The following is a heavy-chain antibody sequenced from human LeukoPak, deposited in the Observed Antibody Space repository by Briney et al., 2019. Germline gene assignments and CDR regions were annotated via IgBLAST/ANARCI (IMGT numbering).Heavy chain of an antibody. CDR1: GGSIGYYY. V-gene: IGHV4-59*01. Sequence: SETLSLTCIVSGGSIGYYYWSWIRQPPGKGLEWVGHIYYSGSTDYNPSLRSRVTISVDTSKNQFSLRLSSVTAADTAVYYCARDRSDGSGYYGYYFDYWGQGTLVSVSS. CDR3: ARDRSDGSGYYGYYFDY. J-gene: IGHJ4*02. D-gene: IGHD3-22*01. CDR2: IYYSGST.